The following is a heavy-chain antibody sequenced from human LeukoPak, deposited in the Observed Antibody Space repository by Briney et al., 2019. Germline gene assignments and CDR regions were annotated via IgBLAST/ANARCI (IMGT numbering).Heavy chain of an antibody. D-gene: IGHD5-18*01. Sequence: SETLSLTCAVYGGSFSGYHWSWIRQPPGRGLEWVGETNESGTKSSYNPSLKSRATISVDTSKGQFSLKVHSVTAADTAVYYCARKDTAMVRPFDYWGQGTLVTVSS. J-gene: IGHJ4*02. CDR3: ARKDTAMVRPFDY. V-gene: IGHV4-34*04. CDR2: TNESGTKS. CDR1: GGSFSGYH.